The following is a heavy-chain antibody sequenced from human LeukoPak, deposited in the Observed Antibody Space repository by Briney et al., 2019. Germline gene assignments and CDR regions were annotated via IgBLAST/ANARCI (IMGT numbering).Heavy chain of an antibody. Sequence: GGSLRLSCAASGFIFSNYNMHWVRQAPGKGLDWVALISSDGSNKYYADSVKGRFTLSRDNSKNTLFLQMNSLRAEDTAVYYCARYAWSLGPAPGTPLFDYWGQGTLVTVSS. CDR2: ISSDGSNK. CDR3: ARYAWSLGPAPGTPLFDY. D-gene: IGHD6-13*01. CDR1: GFIFSNYN. J-gene: IGHJ4*02. V-gene: IGHV3-30-3*01.